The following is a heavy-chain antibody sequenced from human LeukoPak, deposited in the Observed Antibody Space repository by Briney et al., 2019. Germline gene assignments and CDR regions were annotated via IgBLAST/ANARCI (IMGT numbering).Heavy chain of an antibody. J-gene: IGHJ4*02. V-gene: IGHV3-30*18. CDR1: GFTLSIYG. CDR2: ISYDGSDK. D-gene: IGHD3-22*01. CDR3: AKGPDSSGYYYYVDY. Sequence: PGGSLRLSCAASGFTLSIYGMHWVRQAPGKGLEWVAVISYDGSDKYYADSVKGRFTISRDNSKNTLYLQMNSLRAEDTAVYYCAKGPDSSGYYYYVDYWGRGTLVTVSS.